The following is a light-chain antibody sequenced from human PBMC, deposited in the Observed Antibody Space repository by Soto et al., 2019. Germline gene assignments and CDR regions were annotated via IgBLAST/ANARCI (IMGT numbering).Light chain of an antibody. CDR3: ATWDNTLSVEV. CDR1: NSNIGRNY. V-gene: IGLV1-51*01. J-gene: IGLJ3*02. Sequence: QSVLTQPPSVSAAPGQKVTISCFGSNSNIGRNYVSWYQQLPGTAPKLLIYGNNNRHSGITDRISGSKSGTSATLGITGLQPGDEADYYCATWDNTLSVEVFGGGTKLTGL. CDR2: GNN.